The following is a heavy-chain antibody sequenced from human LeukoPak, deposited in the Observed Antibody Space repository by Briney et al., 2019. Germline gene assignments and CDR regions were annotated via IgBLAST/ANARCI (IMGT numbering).Heavy chain of an antibody. D-gene: IGHD3-10*01. CDR2: ISYDGSNK. CDR3: ATPYYGYQAYSYGMDV. V-gene: IGHV3-30*03. CDR1: GFTFSSYG. Sequence: GRSRRPSCAASGFTFSSYGIHWVRQAPGEGLEWVAVISYDGSNKYYADSVKGRFTISRDNSKNTPYPQITRLTAEDTAVYYRATPYYGYQAYSYGMDVWGQGTTVTVSS. J-gene: IGHJ6*02.